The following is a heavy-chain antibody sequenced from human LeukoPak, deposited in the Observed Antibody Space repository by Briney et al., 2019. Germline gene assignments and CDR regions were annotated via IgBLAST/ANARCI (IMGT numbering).Heavy chain of an antibody. Sequence: SETLSLTCAVNGGSFSGYYWGWVRQPPGKGLEWIGNIYSSGNTYYNASLKSRVTIYIDPSKTQFSLNLSSVTAADTAVYYCAKSGGSGLIDYWGQGTLVTVSS. D-gene: IGHD1-26*01. CDR3: AKSGGSGLIDY. J-gene: IGHJ4*02. CDR1: GGSFSGYY. V-gene: IGHV4-34*01. CDR2: IYSSGNT.